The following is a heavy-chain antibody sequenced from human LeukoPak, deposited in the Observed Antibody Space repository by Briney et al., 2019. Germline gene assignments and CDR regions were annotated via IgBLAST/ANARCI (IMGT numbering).Heavy chain of an antibody. V-gene: IGHV1-18*01. CDR2: ITTYNGDT. CDR3: ARGSTYGSSMGY. CDR1: GYTFTNYG. J-gene: IGHJ4*02. D-gene: IGHD3-10*01. Sequence: ASVKVSCKGPGYTFTNYGINWVRQAPGQGLEWMGWITTYNGDTNYAQDLQDRVTMTTDTSTSTAYMELRSLRSGDTAVYYCARGSTYGSSMGYWGQGTRVTVSS.